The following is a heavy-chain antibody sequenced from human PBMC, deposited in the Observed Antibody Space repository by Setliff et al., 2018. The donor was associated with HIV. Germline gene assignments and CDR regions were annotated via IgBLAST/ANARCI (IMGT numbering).Heavy chain of an antibody. J-gene: IGHJ4*02. CDR2: ISYDGSNK. Sequence: HPGGSLRLSCAASGFTFSTYAMHWVRQAPGKGLQWVAVISYDGSNKYYADSVKGRFTISRDNAKNSLYLQINSLRAEDTAVYYCAREGGAYSGNPSDFWGQGTLVTVSS. CDR1: GFTFSTYA. V-gene: IGHV3-30*04. D-gene: IGHD1-26*01. CDR3: AREGGAYSGNPSDF.